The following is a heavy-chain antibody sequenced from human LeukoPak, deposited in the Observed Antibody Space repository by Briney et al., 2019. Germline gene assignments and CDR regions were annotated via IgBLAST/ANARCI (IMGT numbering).Heavy chain of an antibody. CDR1: GYTFTSYG. Sequence: ASVKVSCKASGYTFTSYGISWVRQAPGQGLEWMGWISAYNGNTNYAQKLQGRVTMTTDTSTSTAYMELRSLRSDDTAVYYCARDCHDTYYYDGSGYYSYFDYWGQGTLVTVSS. J-gene: IGHJ4*02. D-gene: IGHD3-22*01. V-gene: IGHV1-18*01. CDR2: ISAYNGNT. CDR3: ARDCHDTYYYDGSGYYSYFDY.